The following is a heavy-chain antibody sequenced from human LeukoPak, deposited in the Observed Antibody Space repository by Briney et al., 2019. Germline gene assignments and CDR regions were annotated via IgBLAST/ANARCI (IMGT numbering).Heavy chain of an antibody. D-gene: IGHD5-24*01. V-gene: IGHV4-59*01. Sequence: PSETLSLTCTVSGGSFSSYYWYWSRQPPGKGLEYIGYINYSGSTIYNPSLKSRVTISVDTSKNQFSLKLSSVTAADTAVYYCAGSEMGGYTFDYWGQGTLVTVSS. J-gene: IGHJ4*02. CDR1: GGSFSSYY. CDR2: INYSGST. CDR3: AGSEMGGYTFDY.